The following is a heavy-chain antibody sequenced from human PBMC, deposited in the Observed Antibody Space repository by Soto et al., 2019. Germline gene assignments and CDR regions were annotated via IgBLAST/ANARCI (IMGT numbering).Heavy chain of an antibody. V-gene: IGHV3-21*01. CDR1: GFTFSSYS. CDR3: ARDGKYSSSCYYYYYYMDV. CDR2: ISSSSSYI. J-gene: IGHJ6*03. Sequence: GSLILSCAASGFTFSSYSMNWVRQAPGKGLEWVSSISSSSSYIYYADSVKGRFTISRDNAKNSLYLQMNSLRAEDTAVYYCARDGKYSSSCYYYYYYMDVWGKGTTVTVSS. D-gene: IGHD6-13*01.